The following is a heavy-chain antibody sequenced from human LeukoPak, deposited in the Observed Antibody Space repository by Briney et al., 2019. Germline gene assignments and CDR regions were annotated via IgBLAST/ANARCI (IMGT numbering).Heavy chain of an antibody. CDR2: IRNDGTTT. J-gene: IGHJ2*01. Sequence: GGSLRLSCAASGFTFSTYWMHWVRQTPGKGLVWVSSIRNDGTTTNHADSVKGRFTISRDNAKNTLYLQMNSLRAEDTAVYYCVRLYKIEGADLWGRGTLVTVSS. CDR1: GFTFSTYW. V-gene: IGHV3-74*01. CDR3: VRLYKIEGADL. D-gene: IGHD1-14*01.